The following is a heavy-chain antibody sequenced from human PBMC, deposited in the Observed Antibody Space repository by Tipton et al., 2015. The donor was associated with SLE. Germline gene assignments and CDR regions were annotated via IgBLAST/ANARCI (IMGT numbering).Heavy chain of an antibody. J-gene: IGHJ5*02. V-gene: IGHV4-39*07. D-gene: IGHD5-24*01. CDR3: ARHGRIEMATVKGLFDP. Sequence: TLSLTCTVSGGSIVSNSHYWAWVRRPPGKGLEWMGSVSSTGGAYYNPSLKSRLTTSVDTSKDQFSLRLTSVTAADTAIYYCARHGRIEMATVKGLFDPWGQGTLVIVSS. CDR2: VSSTGGA. CDR1: GGSIVSNSHY.